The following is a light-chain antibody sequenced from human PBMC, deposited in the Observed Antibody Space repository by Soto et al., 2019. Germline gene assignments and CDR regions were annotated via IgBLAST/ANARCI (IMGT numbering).Light chain of an antibody. CDR1: QSVSSY. Sequence: ELMMTQSPVTRSVSPGERATLSCRASQSVSSYLAWYQTKPGQHPRILIYDASTGATGIPARFSGSGSGTDFNLTISRLETEDFAVYYCQQRSNWPITFGQGTRVEIK. V-gene: IGKV3-11*01. CDR3: QQRSNWPIT. J-gene: IGKJ5*01. CDR2: DAS.